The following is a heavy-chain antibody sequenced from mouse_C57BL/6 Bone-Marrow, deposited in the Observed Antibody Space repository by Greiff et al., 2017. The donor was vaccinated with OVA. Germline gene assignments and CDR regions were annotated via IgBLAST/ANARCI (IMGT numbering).Heavy chain of an antibody. D-gene: IGHD3-2*02. CDR1: GYTFTSYW. Sequence: QVQLQQPGAELVRPGSSVKLSCKASGYTFTSYWMDWVKQRPGQGLEWIGNIYPSDSETHYNQKFKDKATLTVDKSSSTAYMQLSSLTSEDSAVYYCARDSSGPFYAMDYWGQGTSVTVSS. CDR3: ARDSSGPFYAMDY. V-gene: IGHV1-61*01. CDR2: IYPSDSET. J-gene: IGHJ4*01.